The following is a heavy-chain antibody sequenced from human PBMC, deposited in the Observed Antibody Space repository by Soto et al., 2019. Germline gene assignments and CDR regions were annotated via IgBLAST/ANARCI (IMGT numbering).Heavy chain of an antibody. CDR2: INVGNGNT. V-gene: IGHV1-3*01. CDR1: GYTYISYS. CDR3: ARDDSGFSGSHYIDYFNY. D-gene: IGHD1-26*01. Sequence: ASVKVSCEASGYTYISYSMHWVRQAPEQRLEWMGWINVGNGNTKYSQNFQGRVTFTRDTSAGTVYMQLSSLTSEDTAVYYCARDDSGFSGSHYIDYFNYWGQGALVTVSS. J-gene: IGHJ4*02.